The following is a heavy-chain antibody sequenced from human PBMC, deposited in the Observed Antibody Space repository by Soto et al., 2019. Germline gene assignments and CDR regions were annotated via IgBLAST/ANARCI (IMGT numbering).Heavy chain of an antibody. CDR3: AREVAADGTFREDVFDI. D-gene: IGHD6-13*01. J-gene: IGHJ3*02. V-gene: IGHV1-69*12. CDR1: GGTFSNHA. CDR2: IIPIFSTT. Sequence: QVHLVQSGAEVKKPGSSVKVSCKASGGTFSNHAINWVRQAPGQGLEWMGRIIPIFSTTNYAQKFQGRVTFTADESAIXXYMELSSLKHDDTAVYYCAREVAADGTFREDVFDIWGQGTLVTVSS.